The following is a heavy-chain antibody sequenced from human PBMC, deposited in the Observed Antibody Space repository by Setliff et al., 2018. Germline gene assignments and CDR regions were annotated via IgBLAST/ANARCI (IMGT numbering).Heavy chain of an antibody. CDR3: TTDCSGARCSS. Sequence: GGSLRLSCAASGFTFSNAWMSWVRQAPGKGLEWVGRIKSKTDGVTTDYAAPVKGRFTISRDDSESTLYLQLNSLKTEDTAVYYCTTDCSGARCSSWGQGTLVTVSS. D-gene: IGHD2-15*01. CDR1: GFTFSNAW. CDR2: IKSKTDGVTT. J-gene: IGHJ5*02. V-gene: IGHV3-15*01.